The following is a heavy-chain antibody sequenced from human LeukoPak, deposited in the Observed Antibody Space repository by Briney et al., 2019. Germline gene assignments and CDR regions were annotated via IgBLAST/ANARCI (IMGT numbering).Heavy chain of an antibody. CDR3: ARAAFYYDSSGHSPDFDY. J-gene: IGHJ4*02. CDR1: GYTFTDYY. CDR2: ISPNTGAT. V-gene: IGHV1-2*02. D-gene: IGHD3-22*01. Sequence: GASVKVSCKASGYTFTDYYLHWVRQAPGQGLEWMGWISPNTGATDYAQNFQGRVAMTRDTSISTAYMDLSRLISDDTAVYYCARAAFYYDSSGHSPDFDYWGQGTLVTVSS.